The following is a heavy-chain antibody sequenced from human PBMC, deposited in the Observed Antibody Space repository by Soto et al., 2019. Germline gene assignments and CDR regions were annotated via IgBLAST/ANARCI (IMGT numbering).Heavy chain of an antibody. CDR1: GYTFTSYD. CDR3: ARSIVVVTAADY. D-gene: IGHD2-21*02. Sequence: QVQRVQSVAEVKKPGASVKVSCKASGYTFTSYDMHWVRQAPGQRLEWMGWINAGNGNTKYSQKFKGRVTITRYTTESTAYMELSSLSSEDAAVYYCARSIVVVTAADYWGQGTLVTVSS. J-gene: IGHJ4*02. CDR2: INAGNGNT. V-gene: IGHV1-3*01.